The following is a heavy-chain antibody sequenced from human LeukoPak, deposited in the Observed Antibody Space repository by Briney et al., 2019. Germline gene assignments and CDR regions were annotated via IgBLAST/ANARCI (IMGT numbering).Heavy chain of an antibody. CDR3: TRGRIGAAAGRTYYYYYYMDV. CDR2: IYSGGTT. V-gene: IGHV3-66*02. Sequence: GGSLRLSCEASGFTVNSHYMSWVRQAPGKGLEWDSVIYSGGTTYYADSVKGRFTISRDKSKNTLCLQMNSLRAEDSAVYSCTRGRIGAAAGRTYYYYYYMDVWGKGTTVTVSS. J-gene: IGHJ6*03. CDR1: GFTVNSHY. D-gene: IGHD6-13*01.